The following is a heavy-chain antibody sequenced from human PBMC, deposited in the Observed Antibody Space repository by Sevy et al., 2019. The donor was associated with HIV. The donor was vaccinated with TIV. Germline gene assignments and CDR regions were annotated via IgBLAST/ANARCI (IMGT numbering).Heavy chain of an antibody. CDR2: IYYSGST. CDR3: ARVNYDSSGYYPTDYGMDV. Sequence: SETLSLTCIVSGGSMSDYYWSWIRQPPGKGPEWIGYIYYSGSTKYNPALKSRVTISVDTSKNQFSLKLSSVTAADTAVYYCARVNYDSSGYYPTDYGMDVWGQGTTVTVSS. D-gene: IGHD3-22*01. V-gene: IGHV4-59*01. J-gene: IGHJ6*02. CDR1: GGSMSDYY.